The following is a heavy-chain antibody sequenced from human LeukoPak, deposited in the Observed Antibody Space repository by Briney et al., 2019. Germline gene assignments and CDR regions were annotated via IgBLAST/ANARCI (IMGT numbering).Heavy chain of an antibody. V-gene: IGHV3-66*02. D-gene: IGHD2-21*01. CDR3: AKAEVIAILDC. CDR1: GFTFSSYY. J-gene: IGHJ4*02. CDR2: IYSGGST. Sequence: GGSLRLSCAASGFTFSSYYMSWVRQAPGKGLEWVSIIYSGGSTYYADSVKGRFTISRDSSQNTLYLQMNSLRAEDTAVYYCAKAEVIAILDCWGQGTLVTVSS.